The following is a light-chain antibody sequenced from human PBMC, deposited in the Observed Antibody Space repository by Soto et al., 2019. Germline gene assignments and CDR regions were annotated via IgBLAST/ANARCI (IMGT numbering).Light chain of an antibody. J-gene: IGLJ1*01. CDR2: DVS. CDR1: SSDVGAYNY. Sequence: QSVLTQPASVSGSPGQSISISCTGNSSDVGAYNYVSWYQQHPGKAPKLIIYDVSNRPSGGSDRFSGSKSGNTASLTISGLQAEDEADYYCNSYIISSTYVFGTGTKVTVL. V-gene: IGLV2-14*01. CDR3: NSYIISSTYV.